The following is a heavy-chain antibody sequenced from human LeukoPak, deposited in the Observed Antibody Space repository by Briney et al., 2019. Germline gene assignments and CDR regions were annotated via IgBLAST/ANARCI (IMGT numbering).Heavy chain of an antibody. J-gene: IGHJ4*02. D-gene: IGHD3-22*01. CDR2: INGSGGST. CDR3: AKGSGSSGYRYYFDY. CDR1: GFTFSTYA. Sequence: GGSLRLPCAASGFTFSTYAMGWVRQAPGKGLKWVSTINGSGGSTYHEDSVKGRFTISRDNSKNTLYLQMNSLRGEDTAIYYCAKGSGSSGYRYYFDYWGQGILVTVSS. V-gene: IGHV3-23*01.